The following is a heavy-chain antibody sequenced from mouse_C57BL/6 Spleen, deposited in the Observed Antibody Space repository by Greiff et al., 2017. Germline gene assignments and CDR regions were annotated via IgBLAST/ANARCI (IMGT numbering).Heavy chain of an antibody. J-gene: IGHJ2*01. D-gene: IGHD3-2*02. CDR1: GYTFTEYT. CDR2: FYPGSGSI. V-gene: IGHV1-62-2*01. CDR3: ARHEEDSSGARYFDY. Sequence: LQESGAELVKPGASVKLSCKASGYTFTEYTIHWVKQRSGQGLEWIGWFYPGSGSIKYNEKFKDKATLTADKSSSTVYMELSRLTSEDSAVYFCARHEEDSSGARYFDYWGQGTTLTVSS.